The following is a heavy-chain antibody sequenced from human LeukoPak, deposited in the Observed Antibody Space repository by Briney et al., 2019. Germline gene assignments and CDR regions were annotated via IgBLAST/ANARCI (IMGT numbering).Heavy chain of an antibody. V-gene: IGHV4-4*07. CDR1: GGSISSYY. J-gene: IGHJ4*02. CDR2: IYTSGST. D-gene: IGHD3-9*01. Sequence: SETLSLTCTVSGGSISSYYWSWIRQPAGKGLEWIGRIYTSGSTNYNPSLKSRVTISVDTSKNQFSLKLNSVTAADTAVYYCARVTGYMIEDYFDYWGQGTLVTVSS. CDR3: ARVTGYMIEDYFDY.